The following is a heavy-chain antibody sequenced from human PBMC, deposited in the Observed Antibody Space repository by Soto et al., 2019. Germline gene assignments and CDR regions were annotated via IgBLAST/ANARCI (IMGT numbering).Heavy chain of an antibody. J-gene: IGHJ5*02. D-gene: IGHD3-22*01. CDR1: GFPFSGYC. CDR3: ARAGDDSSGYYPFDP. V-gene: IGHV3-74*01. CDR2: ITSEGSST. Sequence: PGGSLRLSFSASGFPFSGYCMHWVRHAPGKGLAWVSHITSEGSSTTYADSVKGRFTISSDNSKNTLYLQMNSLRAEDTAVYYCARAGDDSSGYYPFDPWGQGTLVTVS.